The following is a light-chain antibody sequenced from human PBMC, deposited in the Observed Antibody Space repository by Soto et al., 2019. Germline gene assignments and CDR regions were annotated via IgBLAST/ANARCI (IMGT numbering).Light chain of an antibody. J-gene: IGLJ2*01. V-gene: IGLV1-40*01. CDR3: QSYDSSLTGAV. CDR2: GNS. CDR1: SSNIGAGYD. Sequence: QALVTQPPSVSGAPGQRVTISCTGSSSNIGAGYDVYWYQQLPGTAPKLLIYGNSNRPSGVPERFSGSKSATSASLAITGLQAEDEADYYCQSYDSSLTGAVFGGGTQLTVL.